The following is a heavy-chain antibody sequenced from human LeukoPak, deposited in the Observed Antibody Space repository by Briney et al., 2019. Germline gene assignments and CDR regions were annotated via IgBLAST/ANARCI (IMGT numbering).Heavy chain of an antibody. V-gene: IGHV4-4*07. CDR1: GDSISYFY. Sequence: PSETLSLTCSVSGDSISYFYWSWIRQAAGKGLEWIGRIYNSGSTDYNASLKSRVTMSVDTSKNQLSLKVISVTAADTAVYYCARDMVRGGVDYYYMDVWGKGTTVTISS. J-gene: IGHJ6*03. CDR2: IYNSGST. CDR3: ARDMVRGGVDYYYMDV. D-gene: IGHD3-10*01.